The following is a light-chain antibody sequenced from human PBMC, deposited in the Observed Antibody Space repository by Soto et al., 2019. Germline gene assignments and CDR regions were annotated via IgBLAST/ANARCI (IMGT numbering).Light chain of an antibody. CDR3: QHYNNWPLT. V-gene: IGKV3-15*01. CDR2: GAS. Sequence: RVMTQSTATLSVSPGERATLSCRASQSVSSKLAWYQQKPGQAPRLLIYGASTRATGIPARFSGSGSGTEFTLTISSLQSEDFAVYYCQHYNNWPLTFGGGTKVDVK. J-gene: IGKJ4*01. CDR1: QSVSSK.